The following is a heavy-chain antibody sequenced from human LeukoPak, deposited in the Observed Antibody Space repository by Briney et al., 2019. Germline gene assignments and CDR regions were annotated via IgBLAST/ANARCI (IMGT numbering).Heavy chain of an antibody. J-gene: IGHJ6*02. CDR1: GFTFSSYW. D-gene: IGHD4-17*01. CDR2: IKQDGSEK. Sequence: GGSLRLSCAASGFTFSSYWMSWVRQAPGKGLEWVANIKQDGSEKYYVDSVKGRFTISRDNAKNSLYLQMNSLRAEDTAVYYCAKTYGDYGYYYYGMDVWGQGTTVTVSS. CDR3: AKTYGDYGYYYYGMDV. V-gene: IGHV3-7*03.